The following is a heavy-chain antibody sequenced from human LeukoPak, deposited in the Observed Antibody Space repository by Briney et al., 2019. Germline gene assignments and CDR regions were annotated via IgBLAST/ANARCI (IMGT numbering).Heavy chain of an antibody. CDR1: GVTFSSYA. V-gene: IGHV3-23*01. CDR2: CSSGSST. D-gene: IGHD2-2*01. Sequence: GGSLRLSCVASGVTFSSYAMSWVRQAPGKGLEWVSACSSGSSTYYADSVKGRFTSSRDISKNTLYLQMNSLRVEDTAVYYCAKDRPPDQLIWGPDYWGQGTLVTVSS. J-gene: IGHJ4*02. CDR3: AKDRPPDQLIWGPDY.